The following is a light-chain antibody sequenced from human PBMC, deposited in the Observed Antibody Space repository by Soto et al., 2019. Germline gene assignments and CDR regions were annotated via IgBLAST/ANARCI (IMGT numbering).Light chain of an antibody. J-gene: IGKJ1*01. V-gene: IGKV1-5*01. CDR1: QSISSW. Sequence: DIQMTQSPSTLSASVGDRVTITCRASQSISSWLAWYQQKPGKAPKLLIYDASSLESGFPSRFSGSGPGTEFTLTISSLQPGDFATYYCQQYKSYWTFGQGTKV. CDR2: DAS. CDR3: QQYKSYWT.